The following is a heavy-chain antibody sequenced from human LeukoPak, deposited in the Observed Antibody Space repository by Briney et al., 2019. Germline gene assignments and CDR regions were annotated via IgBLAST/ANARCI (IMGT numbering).Heavy chain of an antibody. D-gene: IGHD1-26*01. CDR2: IYYSGST. J-gene: IGHJ4*02. CDR1: GGSISSYY. CDR3: ARDMGAEEVAMYFDY. Sequence: SETLSLTCTVSGGSISSYYWSWIRQPPGKGLEWIGHIYYSGSTNYNPSLKSRVTISVDTSKNQFSLKLSSVTAADTAVYYCARDMGAEEVAMYFDYWGQGTLVTVSS. V-gene: IGHV4-59*01.